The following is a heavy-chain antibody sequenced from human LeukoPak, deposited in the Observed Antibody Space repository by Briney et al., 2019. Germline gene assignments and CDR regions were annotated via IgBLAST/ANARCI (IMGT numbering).Heavy chain of an antibody. D-gene: IGHD3-22*01. V-gene: IGHV4-59*01. CDR1: GGSISVNY. CDR3: ARLLDYDSSGYPDTFDI. Sequence: PSETLSLTCTVSGGSISVNYWTWIRQTPGKGLEWIGYIYYSGSTNYNPSLKSRVTISLVTSKNHFSLELSSLTAADTAVYYCARLLDYDSSGYPDTFDIWGQGTMVTVSS. CDR2: IYYSGST. J-gene: IGHJ3*02.